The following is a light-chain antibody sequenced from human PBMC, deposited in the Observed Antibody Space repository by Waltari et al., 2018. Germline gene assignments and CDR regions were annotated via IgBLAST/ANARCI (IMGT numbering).Light chain of an antibody. CDR2: TTS. CDR3: QQANSSPLT. J-gene: IGKJ1*01. V-gene: IGKV1-12*01. CDR1: QGVNTW. Sequence: DIQMTQSPSSVSASVGDRVPITCRASQGVNTWLAWYQQKPGKVPKLLIHTTSTLQPGVPSRFSGSGSGTDFTLTISSLQPEDFATYYCQQANSSPLTFGQGTQVEV.